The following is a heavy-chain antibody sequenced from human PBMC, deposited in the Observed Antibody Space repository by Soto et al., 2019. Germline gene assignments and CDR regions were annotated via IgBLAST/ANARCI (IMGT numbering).Heavy chain of an antibody. CDR3: ARDFHDYIWGSYGLDAFDI. Sequence: QVQLVESGGGVVQPGRSLRLSCAASGLTFSSYGMHWVRQAPGKGLEWVAVIWYDGSNKYYADSVKGRFTISRDNSKNTLYLQMNSLRAEDTAVYYCARDFHDYIWGSYGLDAFDIWGQGTMVTVSS. CDR1: GLTFSSYG. D-gene: IGHD3-16*01. CDR2: IWYDGSNK. J-gene: IGHJ3*02. V-gene: IGHV3-33*01.